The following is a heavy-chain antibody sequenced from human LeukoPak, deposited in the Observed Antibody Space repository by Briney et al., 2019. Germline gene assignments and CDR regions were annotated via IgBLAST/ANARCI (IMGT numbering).Heavy chain of an antibody. CDR1: GYTFTSYD. Sequence: ASVEVSCKASGYTFTSYDINWVRQATGQGLEWMGWMNPNSGNTGYAQKFQGRVTITRNTSISTAYMELSSLRSEDTAVYYCARASARSPYYYYYYMDVWGKGTTVTVSS. V-gene: IGHV1-8*03. CDR3: ARASARSPYYYYYYMDV. D-gene: IGHD6-6*01. CDR2: MNPNSGNT. J-gene: IGHJ6*03.